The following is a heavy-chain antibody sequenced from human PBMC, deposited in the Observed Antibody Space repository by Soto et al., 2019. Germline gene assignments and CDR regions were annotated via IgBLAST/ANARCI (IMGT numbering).Heavy chain of an antibody. J-gene: IGHJ6*02. D-gene: IGHD6-13*01. CDR1: GGTFSSYF. CDR3: ARETPSAAAAYYYYGLDV. V-gene: IGHV1-69*13. CDR2: IIPVFGTA. Sequence: SVKVSCKVSGGTFSSYFINWVRQAPGQGLEWVGGIIPVFGTASYAEKFQGRVTITADESTSTAYMELSRLGSDDTAVYYCARETPSAAAAYYYYGLDVWGQGTTVTVSS.